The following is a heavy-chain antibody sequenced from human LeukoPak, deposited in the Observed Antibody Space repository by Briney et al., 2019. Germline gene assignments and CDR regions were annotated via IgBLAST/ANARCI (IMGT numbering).Heavy chain of an antibody. CDR3: ARVSGYYDRNGSPDY. CDR2: ISAYNGNT. V-gene: IGHV1-18*01. D-gene: IGHD3-22*01. J-gene: IGHJ4*02. Sequence: ASVKVSCKASGYTFTSYGISWVRQAPGQGLEWMGWISAYNGNTNHAQKLQGRVTMTTDTSTSTAYMELRSLRSDDTAVYYCARVSGYYDRNGSPDYWGQGTLVTVSS. CDR1: GYTFTSYG.